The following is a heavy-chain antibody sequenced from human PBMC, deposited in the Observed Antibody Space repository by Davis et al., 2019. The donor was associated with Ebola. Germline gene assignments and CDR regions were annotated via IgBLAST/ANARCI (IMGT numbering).Heavy chain of an antibody. CDR1: GDSVSGNNGA. CDR2: TYYSRSKWYI. Sequence: PSETLSLTCAISGDSVSGNNGAWNWIRQSPSRGLEWLGRTYYSRSKWYIDYAESVKGRITINPDTSKNQFSLQLNSVTPEDTAVYYCVRGWGRTGMGVWGQGTTVTVSS. V-gene: IGHV6-1*01. CDR3: VRGWGRTGMGV. D-gene: IGHD1-26*01. J-gene: IGHJ6*02.